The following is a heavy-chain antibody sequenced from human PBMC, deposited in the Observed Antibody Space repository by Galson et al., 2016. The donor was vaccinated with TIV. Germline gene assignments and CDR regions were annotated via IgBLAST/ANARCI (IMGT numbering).Heavy chain of an antibody. CDR2: INRDGSNT. Sequence: SLRLSCAGSGFIFSTYWMHWVRQVPGKGLSWVSHINRDGSNTSYADSVKGRFTISGDNAKNMVYLQMNSLSGEDTAVYYCARMNYDFWSGSNPGWWFDPWGQGTQVTVSS. J-gene: IGHJ5*02. D-gene: IGHD3-3*01. CDR1: GFIFSTYW. CDR3: ARMNYDFWSGSNPGWWFDP. V-gene: IGHV3-74*01.